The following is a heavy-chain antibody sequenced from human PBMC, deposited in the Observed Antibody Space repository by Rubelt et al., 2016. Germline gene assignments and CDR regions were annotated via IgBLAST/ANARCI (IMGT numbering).Heavy chain of an antibody. Sequence: QLHLQESGPGLVKPSETLSLNCTVSGGSISSSDYYWGWIRQPPGKGLEWIGEIYRSGSTNYDPSLKRRVTISLHKSKNQFALRLNSVTAADTAVYYCAREIPLDSSGPLGDYWGQGTLVTVSS. CDR3: AREIPLDSSGPLGDY. J-gene: IGHJ4*02. CDR1: GGSISSSDYY. V-gene: IGHV4-39*07. CDR2: IYRSGST. D-gene: IGHD3-22*01.